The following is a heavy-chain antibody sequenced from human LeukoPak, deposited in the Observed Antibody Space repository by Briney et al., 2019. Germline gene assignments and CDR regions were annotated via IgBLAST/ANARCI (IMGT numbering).Heavy chain of an antibody. J-gene: IGHJ4*02. D-gene: IGHD4-17*01. CDR3: AKGARYGPWDY. V-gene: IGHV3-30*02. CDR1: GFNFSTYG. Sequence: GGSLRLSCAVSGFNFSTYGIHWARQAPGKGLEWVAFISNDGNNEYYSGSVKGRFTVSRDNSKNMLYLQMNSLRGEDTAVYYCAKGARYGPWDYWGRGTLLTVSS. CDR2: ISNDGNNE.